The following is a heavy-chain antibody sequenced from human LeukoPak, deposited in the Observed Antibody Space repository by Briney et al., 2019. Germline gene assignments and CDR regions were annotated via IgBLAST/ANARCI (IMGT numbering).Heavy chain of an antibody. CDR3: ARDLPYYDILTGYFGGYNWFDP. J-gene: IGHJ5*02. D-gene: IGHD3-9*01. Sequence: SETLSLTCTVSGGSISSYYWSWIRQPAGKGLEWVGRIYTSGSTNYNPSLKGRVTVSLDTSKNQFSLKLSSVTAADTAVYYCARDLPYYDILTGYFGGYNWFDPWGQGTLVTVSS. CDR1: GGSISSYY. CDR2: IYTSGST. V-gene: IGHV4-4*07.